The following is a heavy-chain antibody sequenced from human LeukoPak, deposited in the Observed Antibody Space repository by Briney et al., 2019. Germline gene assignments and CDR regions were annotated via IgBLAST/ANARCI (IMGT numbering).Heavy chain of an antibody. D-gene: IGHD6-13*01. V-gene: IGHV4-59*11. J-gene: IGHJ6*02. Sequence: SETLSLTCTVPGGSISDHAWCWIRQPPGRGLGWSGCVYYTGSSEYNASLTSRLTISTDSSNNQLSLKVTSVTAADTAIYSCARLSRIATAGAYSYHSLDIWGQGTTVTVSS. CDR3: ARLSRIATAGAYSYHSLDI. CDR2: VYYTGSS. CDR1: GGSISDHA.